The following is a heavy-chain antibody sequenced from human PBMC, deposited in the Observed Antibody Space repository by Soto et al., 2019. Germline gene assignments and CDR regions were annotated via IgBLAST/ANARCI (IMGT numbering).Heavy chain of an antibody. D-gene: IGHD3-3*01. J-gene: IGHJ6*02. CDR3: ARDYDFWSGYYKEFHYYGMDV. CDR1: GYTFTSYY. CDR2: INPSGGST. Sequence: ASVKVSCKASGYTFTSYYMHWVRQAPGQGLEWMGIINPSGGSTSYAQKFQGRVTMTRDTSTSTVYMELSSLRSEDTAVYYCARDYDFWSGYYKEFHYYGMDVWGQGTTVTVSS. V-gene: IGHV1-46*01.